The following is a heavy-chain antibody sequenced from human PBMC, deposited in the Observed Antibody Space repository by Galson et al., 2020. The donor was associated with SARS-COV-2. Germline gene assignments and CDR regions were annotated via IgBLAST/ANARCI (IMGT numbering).Heavy chain of an antibody. J-gene: IGHJ6*03. Sequence: GGSLRLSCAASGFTFSSYDMHWVRQATGKGLEWVSAIGTAGDTYYPGSVKGRFTISRENAKNSLYLQMNSLRAGDTAVYYCARGLSARHGYYYDYYMDVWGKGTTVTVSS. CDR3: ARGLSARHGYYYDYYMDV. CDR1: GFTFSSYD. CDR2: IGTAGDT. D-gene: IGHD6-6*01. V-gene: IGHV3-13*01.